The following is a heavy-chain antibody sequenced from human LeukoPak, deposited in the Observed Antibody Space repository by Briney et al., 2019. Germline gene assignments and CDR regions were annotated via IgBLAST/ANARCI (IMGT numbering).Heavy chain of an antibody. J-gene: IGHJ4*02. CDR1: GYTFTSYY. D-gene: IGHD2-2*01. V-gene: IGHV1-18*04. CDR3: ARDQGCSSTSCPLTRFDY. Sequence: ASVKVSCKASGYTFTSYYMHWVRQAPGQGLEWMGWISAYNGNTNYAQKLQGRVTMTTDTSTSTAYMELRSLRSDDTAVYYCARDQGCSSTSCPLTRFDYWGQGTLVTVSS. CDR2: ISAYNGNT.